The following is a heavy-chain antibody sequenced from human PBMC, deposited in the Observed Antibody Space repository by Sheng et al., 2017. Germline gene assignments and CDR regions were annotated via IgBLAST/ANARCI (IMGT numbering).Heavy chain of an antibody. J-gene: IGHJ4*02. CDR2: ISYDGSNK. CDR1: GFTFSSYA. V-gene: IGHV3-30*04. D-gene: IGHD5-18*01. Sequence: QVELVESGGGVVQPGRSLRLSCAASGFTFSSYAMHWVRQAPGKGLEWVAVISYDGSNKYYADSVKGRFTISRDNSKNTLYLQMNSLRAEDTAVYYCAREPLESFALDSYGSYYFDYWGQGTLVTVSS. CDR3: AREPLESFALDSYGSYYFDY.